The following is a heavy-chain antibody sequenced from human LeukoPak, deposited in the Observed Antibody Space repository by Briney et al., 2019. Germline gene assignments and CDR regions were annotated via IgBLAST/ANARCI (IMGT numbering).Heavy chain of an antibody. V-gene: IGHV3-74*01. J-gene: IGHJ4*02. CDR1: GYTFSRYW. CDR2: INEDGSST. Sequence: GGSLRLSCVASGYTFSRYWMHWVRQGPGKGLVWVSRINEDGSSTSYAESVRGRFTISRDNAKNTLYLQMNSLRAEDAAVYYCTTDTFGARDSWGQGTLVTVSS. D-gene: IGHD3-10*01. CDR3: TTDTFGARDS.